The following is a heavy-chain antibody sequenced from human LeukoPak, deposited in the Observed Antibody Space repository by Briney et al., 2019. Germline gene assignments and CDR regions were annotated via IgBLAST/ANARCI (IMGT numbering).Heavy chain of an antibody. CDR1: GGSISSYY. D-gene: IGHD3-22*01. Sequence: SETLSLTCTVSGGSISSYYWSWIRRPAGKGLEWIGRIYTSGSTNYNPSLKSRVTMSVDTSKNQFSLKLSSVTAADTAVYYCARDRYYYDSSGYRFFDYWGQGTLVTVSS. J-gene: IGHJ4*02. CDR3: ARDRYYYDSSGYRFFDY. V-gene: IGHV4-4*07. CDR2: IYTSGST.